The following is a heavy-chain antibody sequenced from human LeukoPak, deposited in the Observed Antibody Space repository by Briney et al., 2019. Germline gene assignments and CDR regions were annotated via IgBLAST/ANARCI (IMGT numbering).Heavy chain of an antibody. V-gene: IGHV3-33*01. CDR2: IWYDGSNK. CDR1: GFTFSSYG. J-gene: IGHJ4*02. D-gene: IGHD3-22*01. Sequence: PGRSLRLSCAASGFTFSSYGMHWVRQAPGKGLEWVAVIWYDGSNKYYADSVKGRFTISRDNSKNTLYLQMNSERAEDTAVYYCARGYSSGSRWLDYWGQGTLVTVSS. CDR3: ARGYSSGSRWLDY.